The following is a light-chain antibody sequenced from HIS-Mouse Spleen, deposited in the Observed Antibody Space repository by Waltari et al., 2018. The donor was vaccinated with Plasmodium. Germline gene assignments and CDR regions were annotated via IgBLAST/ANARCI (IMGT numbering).Light chain of an antibody. CDR3: YSTDSSGNHRV. CDR1: ALPKKY. V-gene: IGLV3-10*01. Sequence: SYELTQPPSVSVSPGQTARITCSGDALPKKYAYWYQQKSGQAPGLVIYEDSKRPSGIPERFSGSSSGTMATLTISGAQVEDEADYYWYSTDSSGNHRVFGGGTKLTVL. CDR2: EDS. J-gene: IGLJ3*02.